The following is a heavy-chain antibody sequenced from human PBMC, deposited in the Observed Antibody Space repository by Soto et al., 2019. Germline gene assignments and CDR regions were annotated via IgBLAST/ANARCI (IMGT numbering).Heavy chain of an antibody. CDR3: ARGPYYYGSGSYYAHYYYGMDV. V-gene: IGHV1-8*01. CDR1: GYTFTSYD. D-gene: IGHD3-10*01. CDR2: MNPNSGNT. Sequence: QVQLVQSGAEVKKPGASVKVSCKASGYTFTSYDINWVRQATGQGLEWMGWMNPNSGNTGYAQKFQGRVTMTRTTSISTAYMELSSLRSEDTAVYYCARGPYYYGSGSYYAHYYYGMDVWGQGTTVTVSS. J-gene: IGHJ6*02.